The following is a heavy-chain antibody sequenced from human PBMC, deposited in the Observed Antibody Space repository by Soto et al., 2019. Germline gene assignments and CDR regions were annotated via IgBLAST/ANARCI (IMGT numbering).Heavy chain of an antibody. D-gene: IGHD6-6*01. Sequence: PSETLSLTCPFSGGYISSGGYYWTWIRQHPGKGLEWIGYNYYSGITYYNPSLKSRVTISLDTSKNQFSLKLSSVTAADTAVYYCARGSSIAGLYYGMDVWGQGTTVTVSS. CDR1: GGYISSGGYY. CDR2: NYYSGIT. CDR3: ARGSSIAGLYYGMDV. V-gene: IGHV4-31*03. J-gene: IGHJ6*02.